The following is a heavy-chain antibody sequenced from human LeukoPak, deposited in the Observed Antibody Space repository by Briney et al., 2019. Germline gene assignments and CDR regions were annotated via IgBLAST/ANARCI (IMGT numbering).Heavy chain of an antibody. CDR1: GYTFTNYG. Sequence: GASVKVSCKASGYTFTNYGINWVRQAPGQGLEWVGWISAYNGYTNYTQKLQRRVTMTTDTSTNTAYMELRSLRSDDTAVYCCARDFDFWSGYSYSWGQGTLVTVSS. CDR3: ARDFDFWSGYSYS. J-gene: IGHJ4*02. CDR2: ISAYNGYT. D-gene: IGHD3-3*01. V-gene: IGHV1-18*01.